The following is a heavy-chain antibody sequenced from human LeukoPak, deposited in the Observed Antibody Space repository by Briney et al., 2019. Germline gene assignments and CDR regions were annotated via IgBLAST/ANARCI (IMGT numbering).Heavy chain of an antibody. V-gene: IGHV3-74*01. D-gene: IGHD5-24*01. J-gene: IGHJ4*02. CDR1: GFTFSNYW. CDR3: AKEGRSLQTY. CDR2: INEGGSVT. Sequence: GGSLRLSCAAFGFTFSNYWMHWVRQAPGKGLVWVSRINEGGSVTDYADSVKGRFTISRDNAKNSLYLQMNSLRVEDTAVYYCAKEGRSLQTYWGQGTLVTVSS.